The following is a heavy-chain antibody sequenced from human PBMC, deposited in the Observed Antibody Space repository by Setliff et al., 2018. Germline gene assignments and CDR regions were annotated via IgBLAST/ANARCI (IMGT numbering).Heavy chain of an antibody. D-gene: IGHD6-19*01. J-gene: IGHJ4*02. CDR1: GFIFSNYG. Sequence: GGSLRLSCAASGFIFSNYGMHWVRQAPGKGLEWVAVIWYDGINKYYADSVKGRFTISRDISKNTLYLQMNNLRAEDTAVYYCAKELAVAGSCIDYWGQGTLVT. CDR2: IWYDGINK. V-gene: IGHV3-33*06. CDR3: AKELAVAGSCIDY.